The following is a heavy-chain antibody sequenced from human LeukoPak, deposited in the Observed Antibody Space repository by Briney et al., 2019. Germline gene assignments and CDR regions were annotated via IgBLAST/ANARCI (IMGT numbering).Heavy chain of an antibody. Sequence: SETLSLTCTVSGGSISSYYWSWIRQPAGKGLEWIGRIYTSGSTNYNPSLKSRVTMSVDTSKNQFSLKLSSVTAADTAVYYCARAGSYGYYYYYYMDVWGKGTTVTISS. J-gene: IGHJ6*03. CDR1: GGSISSYY. CDR3: ARAGSYGYYYYYYMDV. D-gene: IGHD5-18*01. CDR2: IYTSGST. V-gene: IGHV4-4*07.